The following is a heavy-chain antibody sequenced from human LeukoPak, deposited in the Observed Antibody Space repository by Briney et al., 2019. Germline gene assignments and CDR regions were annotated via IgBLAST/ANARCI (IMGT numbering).Heavy chain of an antibody. CDR1: GFTFSSYA. CDR2: ISGSGGST. V-gene: IGHV3-23*01. J-gene: IGHJ4*02. CDR3: AKAGEYYDILTGYYESHALFDY. Sequence: PGGSLRLSCAASGFTFSSYAMSWVRQAPGKGLEWVSAISGSGGSTYYADSVKGRFTISRDNSKNTLYLQMNSLRAEDTAVYYCAKAGEYYDILTGYYESHALFDYWGQGTLVTVSS. D-gene: IGHD3-9*01.